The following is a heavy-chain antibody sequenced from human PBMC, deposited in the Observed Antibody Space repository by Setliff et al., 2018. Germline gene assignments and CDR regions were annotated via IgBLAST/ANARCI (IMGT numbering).Heavy chain of an antibody. J-gene: IGHJ4*02. CDR2: ITNSGGTI. V-gene: IGHV3-11*04. D-gene: IGHD5-18*01. CDR1: GFTFSDYY. Sequence: GGSLRLSCAASGFTFSDYYMSWIRQAPGKGLEWVSYITNSGGTIYYADSVKGRFTISRDNAKNSLFLQMNSLRAENTALYYCAKFVGYTYGYDYWGRGTLVTVSS. CDR3: AKFVGYTYGYDY.